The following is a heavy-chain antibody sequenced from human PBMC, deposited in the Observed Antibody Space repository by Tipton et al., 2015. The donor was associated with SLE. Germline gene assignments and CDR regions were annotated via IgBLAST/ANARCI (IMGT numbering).Heavy chain of an antibody. D-gene: IGHD6-13*01. J-gene: IGHJ4*02. V-gene: IGHV4-39*07. CDR2: IYYSGST. CDR1: GGSISSSSYY. CDR3: ARAGWEYSSSWGP. Sequence: TLSLTCTVSGGSISSSSYYWVWIRQPPGKGLEWIGSIYYSGSTYYNPSLKSRVTISVDTSKNQFSLKLSSVTAADTTVYYCARAGWEYSSSWGPWGQGTLVTVSS.